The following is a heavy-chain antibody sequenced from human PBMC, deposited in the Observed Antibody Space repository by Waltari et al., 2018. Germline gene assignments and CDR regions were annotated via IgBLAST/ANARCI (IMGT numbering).Heavy chain of an antibody. CDR2: FDPEDGET. V-gene: IGHV1-24*01. D-gene: IGHD6-19*01. CDR1: GYTLTELS. CDR3: ATDLLAVAGPDAFDI. J-gene: IGHJ3*02. Sequence: QVQLVQSGAEVKKPGASVKVSCKVSGYTLTELSMHWVRKDPGKGLEWMGGFDPEDGETIYAQKFQGRVTMTEDTSTDTAYMELSSLRSEDTAVYYCATDLLAVAGPDAFDIWGQGTMVTVSS.